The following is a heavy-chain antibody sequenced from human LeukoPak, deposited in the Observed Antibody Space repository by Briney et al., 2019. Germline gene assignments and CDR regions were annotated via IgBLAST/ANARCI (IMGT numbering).Heavy chain of an antibody. CDR2: INHSGST. Sequence: SETLSLTCAVYGGSFSGYYWSWIRQPPGKGLEWIGEINHSGSTNYNPSLKSRVTISVDTSKNKFSLKLSSVTAADTAVYYCARGSGWYGSDYWGQGTLVTVSS. J-gene: IGHJ4*02. D-gene: IGHD6-19*01. CDR3: ARGSGWYGSDY. CDR1: GGSFSGYY. V-gene: IGHV4-34*01.